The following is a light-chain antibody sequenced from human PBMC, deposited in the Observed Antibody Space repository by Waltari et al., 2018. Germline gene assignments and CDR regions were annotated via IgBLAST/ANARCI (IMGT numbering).Light chain of an antibody. J-gene: IGKJ2*01. CDR2: GAS. Sequence: IVLTHSPGTLSLSPGESATLSCRASQTLSKNYLAWYQQKPGQTPRLLIYGASSRAAGIPDRFSGSGSGTYFTLTISRLEPDDFAMYYCQQYGSSVLYTFGQGTKLEIK. CDR3: QQYGSSVLYT. CDR1: QTLSKNY. V-gene: IGKV3-20*01.